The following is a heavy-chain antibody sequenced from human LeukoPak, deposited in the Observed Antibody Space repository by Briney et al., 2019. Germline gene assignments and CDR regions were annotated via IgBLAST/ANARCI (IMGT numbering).Heavy chain of an antibody. CDR3: AREGIAAAGLDTFDY. V-gene: IGHV1-2*02. Sequence: ASVKVSCKASGYTFTGYYMHWVRQAPGQGLEWMGWINANSGGTNYAQKFQGRVTMTRDTSISTAYMELSRLRSDDTAVYYCAREGIAAAGLDTFDYWGQGTLVTASS. D-gene: IGHD6-13*01. J-gene: IGHJ4*02. CDR2: INANSGGT. CDR1: GYTFTGYY.